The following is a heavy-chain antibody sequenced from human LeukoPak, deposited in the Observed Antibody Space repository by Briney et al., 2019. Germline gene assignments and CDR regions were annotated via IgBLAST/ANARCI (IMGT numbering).Heavy chain of an antibody. Sequence: GGSLRLSCAASGFTFSSYAMSWVRQAPGKGLEWVSAISGSGGSTYYADSVKGRFTISRDNSKNTLYLQMNSLRAEDTAVYYCARDASDMITFGGVIVPHFDYWGQGTLVTVSS. D-gene: IGHD3-16*02. CDR2: ISGSGGST. CDR3: ARDASDMITFGGVIVPHFDY. J-gene: IGHJ4*02. CDR1: GFTFSSYA. V-gene: IGHV3-23*01.